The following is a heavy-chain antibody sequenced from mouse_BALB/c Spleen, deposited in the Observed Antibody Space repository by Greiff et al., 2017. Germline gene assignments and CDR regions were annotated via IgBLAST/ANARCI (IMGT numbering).Heavy chain of an antibody. J-gene: IGHJ4*01. CDR2: INPDSSTI. D-gene: IGHD2-2*01. V-gene: IGHV4-1*02. CDR3: ARIWLRQYYYAMDY. Sequence: EVKLMESGGGLVQPGGSLKLSCAASGFDFSRYWMSWVRQAPGKGLEWIGEINPDSSTINYTPSLKDKFIISRDNAKNTLYLQMSKVRSEDTALYYCARIWLRQYYYAMDYWGQGTSVTVSS. CDR1: GFDFSRYW.